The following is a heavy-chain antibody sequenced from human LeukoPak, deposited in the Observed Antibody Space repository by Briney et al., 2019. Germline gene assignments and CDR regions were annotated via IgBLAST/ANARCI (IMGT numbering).Heavy chain of an antibody. Sequence: PSETLSLTCTVSGGSISSGSYYWSWIRQPAGKGLEWIGRIYTSGSTNYNPSLKSRVTISVDTSKNQFSLKLRSVTAADTAVYYCARSSVVPAAAFFDYWGQGTLVTVSS. CDR1: GGSISSGSYY. D-gene: IGHD2-2*01. V-gene: IGHV4-61*02. CDR3: ARSSVVPAAAFFDY. J-gene: IGHJ4*02. CDR2: IYTSGST.